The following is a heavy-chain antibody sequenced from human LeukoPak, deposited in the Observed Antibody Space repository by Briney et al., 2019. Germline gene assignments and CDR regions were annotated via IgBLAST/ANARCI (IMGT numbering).Heavy chain of an antibody. CDR2: IYSGGST. Sequence: GGSLRLSCAVSGFTVSGNYMSWIRQGPGKGLEWVSVIYSGGSTYYADSVKGRFTISRDNSKNTLYLQMNSLRAEDTAVYYCARSYSSTWDDAFDIWGQGTMVTVSS. J-gene: IGHJ3*02. V-gene: IGHV3-53*01. CDR1: GFTVSGNY. CDR3: ARSYSSTWDDAFDI. D-gene: IGHD6-13*01.